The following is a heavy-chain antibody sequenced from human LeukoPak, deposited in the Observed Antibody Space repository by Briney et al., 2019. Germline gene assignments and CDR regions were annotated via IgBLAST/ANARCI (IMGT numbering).Heavy chain of an antibody. CDR1: GGSISSYY. CDR2: VSGSGGST. D-gene: IGHD2-21*01. V-gene: IGHV3-23*01. CDR3: TKVLWGLTLLSSDY. J-gene: IGHJ4*02. Sequence: PSETLSLTCTVSGGSISSYYWSWVRQAPGKGLEWVSTVSGSGGSTYYADSVKGRFTISRDNSKNTLFLQMNSLRAEDTALYYCTKVLWGLTLLSSDYWGQGTLVTVSS.